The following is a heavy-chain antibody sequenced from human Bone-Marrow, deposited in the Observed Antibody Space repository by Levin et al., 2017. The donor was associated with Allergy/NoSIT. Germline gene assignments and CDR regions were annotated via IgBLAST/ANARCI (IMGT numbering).Heavy chain of an antibody. D-gene: IGHD7-27*01. CDR2: ISPMFGTA. J-gene: IGHJ4*02. V-gene: IGHV1-69*06. Sequence: SVKVSCKASGGSFDTYAINWVRQAPGQGPEWMGTISPMFGTANYAPRFQGRVTITADTSTTTAYMELRSLNSEDTAVYYCARELGRYPYFGFWGQGTLVAVSS. CDR3: ARELGRYPYFGF. CDR1: GGSFDTYA.